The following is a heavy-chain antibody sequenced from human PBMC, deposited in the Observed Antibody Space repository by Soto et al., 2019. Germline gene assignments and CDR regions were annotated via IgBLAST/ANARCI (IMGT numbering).Heavy chain of an antibody. CDR3: ARGQQASRTRGVQGFDY. CDR1: GFNISTNY. D-gene: IGHD3-10*01. CDR2: LFSGGTS. Sequence: GGSLRLSCAASGFNISTNYMTWVRQAPGKGLEWVSLLFSGGTSYYADSVKGRFTISRDNSKNTLFLQMNRLKTEDTAVYYCARGQQASRTRGVQGFDYWGPGTLVTVSS. J-gene: IGHJ4*02. V-gene: IGHV3-53*01.